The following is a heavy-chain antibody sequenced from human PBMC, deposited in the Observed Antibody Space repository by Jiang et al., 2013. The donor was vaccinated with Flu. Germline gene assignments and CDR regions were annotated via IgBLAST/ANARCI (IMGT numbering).Heavy chain of an antibody. D-gene: IGHD5-12*01. Sequence: LIYWNDDKRYSPSLKSRLTITKDTSKNQVVLTMTNMDPVDTATYYCAHSLYSGYGVSFDYWGQGTLVTVSS. CDR3: AHSLYSGYGVSFDY. J-gene: IGHJ4*02. V-gene: IGHV2-5*01. CDR2: IYWNDDK.